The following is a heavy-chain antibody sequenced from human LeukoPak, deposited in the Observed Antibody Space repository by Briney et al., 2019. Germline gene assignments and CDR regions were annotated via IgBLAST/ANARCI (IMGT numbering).Heavy chain of an antibody. CDR2: ISSNGGST. Sequence: PGGSLRLSCAASGFSFSSYAMHWVRQAPGKGLEYVSAISSNGGSTDYANSVKDRFTISRDDSKNALYIQMGSLRAEDMAVYDCARARGSLRPYYVDYWGQGTLVTVSS. J-gene: IGHJ4*02. D-gene: IGHD1-26*01. CDR3: ARARGSLRPYYVDY. CDR1: GFSFSSYA. V-gene: IGHV3-64*01.